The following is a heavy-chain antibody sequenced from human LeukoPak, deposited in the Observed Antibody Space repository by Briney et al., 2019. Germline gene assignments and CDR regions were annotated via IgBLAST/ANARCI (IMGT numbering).Heavy chain of an antibody. J-gene: IGHJ4*02. CDR3: ARARILYYGSGSYSFDY. Sequence: SETLSLTCAVYGGSFSGYYWSWIRQPPGKGLEWIGEINHSGSTNYNPSLKSRVTISVDTSKNQFSLKLSSVTAADTAVYYCARARILYYGSGSYSFDYWGQGTLVTVSS. CDR2: INHSGST. CDR1: GGSFSGYY. D-gene: IGHD3-10*01. V-gene: IGHV4-34*01.